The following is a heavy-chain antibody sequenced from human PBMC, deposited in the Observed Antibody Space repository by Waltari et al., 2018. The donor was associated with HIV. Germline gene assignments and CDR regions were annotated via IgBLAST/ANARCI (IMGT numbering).Heavy chain of an antibody. CDR2: INPNSDGT. CDR1: GDTFNGYY. Sequence: QVQLVQSGAAGREPGASVKVSWKASGDTFNGYYMNWVLQDPGQGLEWRGWINPNSDGTNYAQKFQGRVTITKDTSIRTAYMELSRLRSDDTAVYYCASRKTVGATLWYFDLWGRGTLVTVSS. V-gene: IGHV1-2*02. D-gene: IGHD1-26*01. CDR3: ASRKTVGATLWYFDL. J-gene: IGHJ2*01.